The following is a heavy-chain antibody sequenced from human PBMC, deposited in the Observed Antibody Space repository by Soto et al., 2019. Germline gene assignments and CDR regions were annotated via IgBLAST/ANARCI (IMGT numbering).Heavy chain of an antibody. D-gene: IGHD6-13*01. V-gene: IGHV3-7*01. Sequence: EEKLVQSGGGLVRPGGSLRLSCVGSGITFSNYWMNWVRQTPGKGLEWVANIKPDGSAKAYVDSVKGRFTVSRDNAKNSLYLQMNSLRAEDTAVYFCAAWGISNPWGQGTLVTVSS. J-gene: IGHJ5*02. CDR3: AAWGISNP. CDR1: GITFSNYW. CDR2: IKPDGSAK.